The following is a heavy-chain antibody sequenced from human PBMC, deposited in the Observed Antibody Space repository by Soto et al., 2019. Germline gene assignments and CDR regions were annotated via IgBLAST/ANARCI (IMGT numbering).Heavy chain of an antibody. CDR3: ARDSDYNIAY. Sequence: ASVKVSCKASGYTFTSYGISWVRQAPGQGLEWVGWIHTYNGNRNFPQKFQGRVTLTTDTSTSTAYMELRSLRSDDTAVYYCARDSDYNIAYWGQGTLVTVSS. J-gene: IGHJ4*02. CDR1: GYTFTSYG. CDR2: IHTYNGNR. V-gene: IGHV1-18*01. D-gene: IGHD4-4*01.